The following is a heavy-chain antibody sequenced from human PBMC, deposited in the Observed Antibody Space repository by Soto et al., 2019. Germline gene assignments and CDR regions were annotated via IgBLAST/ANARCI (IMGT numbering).Heavy chain of an antibody. CDR1: GGSFSGYY. D-gene: IGHD2-2*01. CDR2: INHSGSN. V-gene: IGHV4-34*01. J-gene: IGHJ3*02. CDR3: ARGRGGWFINQLLNAFDI. Sequence: SETLSLTCAVYGGSFSGYYWSWIRQPPGKGLEWIGDINHSGSNNYNPSLKSRVTISVDTSKNQFSLKLSSVTAADTAVYYCARGRGGWFINQLLNAFDIWGQGTMVTVSS.